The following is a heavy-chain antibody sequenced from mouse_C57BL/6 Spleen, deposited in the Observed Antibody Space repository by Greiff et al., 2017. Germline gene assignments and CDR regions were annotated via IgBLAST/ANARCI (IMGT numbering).Heavy chain of an antibody. CDR1: GYTFTDSY. D-gene: IGHD1-1*01. V-gene: IGHV1-26*01. CDR2: INPNNGGP. Sequence: EVQLQQSGPELVKPGASVKISCKASGYTFTDSYMNWVKQSHGKSLEWIGDINPNNGGPSYNQKFTGKATLTVGKSSSTAYMELRSLTSEDSAVYYCARALPAVVDGYFDVWGTGTTVTVSS. J-gene: IGHJ1*03. CDR3: ARALPAVVDGYFDV.